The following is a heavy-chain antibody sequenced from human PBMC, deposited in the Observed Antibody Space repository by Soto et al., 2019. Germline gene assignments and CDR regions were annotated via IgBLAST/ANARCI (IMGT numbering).Heavy chain of an antibody. D-gene: IGHD6-6*01. CDR3: ARAREPEYSSSIFFDY. CDR1: GGSISSSSYY. CDR2: IYYSGST. J-gene: IGHJ4*02. Sequence: TLSLTCTVSGGSISSSSYYWGWIRQPPGKGLEWIGSIYYSGSTYYNPSLKSRVTISVDTSKNQFALKLSSVTVDDTAVYYCARAREPEYSSSIFFDYWGRGALVTVSS. V-gene: IGHV4-39*01.